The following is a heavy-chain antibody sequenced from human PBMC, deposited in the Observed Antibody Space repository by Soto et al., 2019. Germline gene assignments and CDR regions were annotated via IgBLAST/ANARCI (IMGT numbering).Heavy chain of an antibody. CDR1: GYTFTSYA. J-gene: IGHJ4*02. Sequence: ASGTVSCKASGYTFTSYAMHWVRQAPGQRLEWMGWINAGNGNTKYSQKFQGRVTITRDTSASTAYMELSSLRSEDTAVYYCARVIIPVAFDYWGQGTLVTVSS. D-gene: IGHD3-3*01. CDR2: INAGNGNT. CDR3: ARVIIPVAFDY. V-gene: IGHV1-3*01.